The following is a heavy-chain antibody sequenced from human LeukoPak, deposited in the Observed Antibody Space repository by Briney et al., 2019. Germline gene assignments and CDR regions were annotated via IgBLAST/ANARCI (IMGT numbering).Heavy chain of an antibody. D-gene: IGHD1-1*01. J-gene: IGHJ2*01. CDR1: GFTFTNAW. Sequence: GGSLRLSCAASGFTFTNAWMSWVREAPGKGLEWIGRIKSKTDGGTTDYAAPVKGRFTISRDDSENTLYLQMNSLRTEDTAVYFCTTETNWYFDLWGRGTLVTVSS. CDR3: TTETNWYFDL. CDR2: IKSKTDGGTT. V-gene: IGHV3-15*01.